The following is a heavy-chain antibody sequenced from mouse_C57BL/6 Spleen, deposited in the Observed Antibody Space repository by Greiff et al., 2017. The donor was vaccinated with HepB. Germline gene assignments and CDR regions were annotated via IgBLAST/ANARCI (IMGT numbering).Heavy chain of an antibody. CDR2: INPNNGGT. CDR3: ARSKNYYGSSYRYFDV. J-gene: IGHJ1*03. Sequence: EVQVVESGPELVKPGASVKIPCKASGYTFTDYNMDWVKQSHGKSLEWIGDINPNNGGTIYNQKFKGKATLTVDKSSSTAYMELRSLTSEDTAVYYCARSKNYYGSSYRYFDVWGTGTTVTVSS. V-gene: IGHV1-18*01. D-gene: IGHD1-1*01. CDR1: GYTFTDYN.